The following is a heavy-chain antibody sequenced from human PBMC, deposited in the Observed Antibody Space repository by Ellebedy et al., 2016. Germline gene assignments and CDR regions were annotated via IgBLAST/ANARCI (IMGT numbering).Heavy chain of an antibody. CDR1: GFTFSSYG. CDR2: ISYDGSNK. D-gene: IGHD3-22*01. Sequence: GESLKISXAASGFTFSSYGMHWVRQAPGKGLEWVAVISYDGSNKYYADSVKGRFTISRDNSKNTLYLQMNSLRAEDTAVYYCAKSFYDSSGLLFDYWGQGTLVTVSS. CDR3: AKSFYDSSGLLFDY. V-gene: IGHV3-30*18. J-gene: IGHJ4*02.